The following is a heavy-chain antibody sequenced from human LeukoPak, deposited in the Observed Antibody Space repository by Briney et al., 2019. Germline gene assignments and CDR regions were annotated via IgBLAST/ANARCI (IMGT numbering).Heavy chain of an antibody. CDR2: ISYDGSNK. J-gene: IGHJ2*01. CDR1: GFTFSSYG. Sequence: GGSLRLSCAASGFTFSSYGMHWVRQAPGKGLEWVAVISYDGSNKYYADSVKGRFTISRDNAKNSLYLQMNSLRGEDTAFYHCAREKGGTTINWYFDLWGRGTLVTVSS. CDR3: AREKGGTTINWYFDL. D-gene: IGHD1-26*01. V-gene: IGHV3-30*03.